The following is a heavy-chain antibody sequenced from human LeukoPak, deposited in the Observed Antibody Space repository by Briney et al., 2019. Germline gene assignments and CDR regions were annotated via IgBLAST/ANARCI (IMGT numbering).Heavy chain of an antibody. Sequence: ASVKVSCKASGYTFTGYYMHWVRQAPGQGLEWMGWINPNSGGTNYAQKLQGRVTMTRDTSISTAYMELSRLRSDDTAVYYCARDPGAVTTPYYYYYYMDVWGKGTTVTVSS. CDR2: INPNSGGT. V-gene: IGHV1-2*02. CDR3: ARDPGAVTTPYYYYYYMDV. J-gene: IGHJ6*03. CDR1: GYTFTGYY. D-gene: IGHD4-11*01.